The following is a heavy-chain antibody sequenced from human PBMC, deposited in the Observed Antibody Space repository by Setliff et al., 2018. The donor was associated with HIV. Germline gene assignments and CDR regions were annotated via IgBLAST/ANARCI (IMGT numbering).Heavy chain of an antibody. CDR2: IYTNGYT. J-gene: IGHJ4*02. CDR1: GGSISSGSYY. D-gene: IGHD3-22*01. V-gene: IGHV4-61*09. Sequence: PSETLSLTCTVSGGSISSGSYYWTWIRQPAGKGPEWIGHIYTNGYTNYNPSLKSRVTISVDTSKNQFSLKVRSVTAADTAVYYCATRAIVVIPDYWGQGTLVTVSS. CDR3: ATRAIVVIPDY.